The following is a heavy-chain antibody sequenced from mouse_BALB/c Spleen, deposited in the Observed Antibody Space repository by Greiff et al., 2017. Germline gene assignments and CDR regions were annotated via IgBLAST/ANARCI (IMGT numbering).Heavy chain of an antibody. CDR2: ISSGGSYT. J-gene: IGHJ3*01. D-gene: IGHD1-1*01. Sequence: EVQVVESGGGLVKPGGSLKLSCAASGFTFSSYAMSWVRQTPEKRLEWVATISSGGSYTYYPDSVKGRFTISRDNAKNTLYLQMSSLRSEDTAMYYCARQDLLREFAYWGQGTLVTVSA. V-gene: IGHV5-9-3*01. CDR1: GFTFSSYA. CDR3: ARQDLLREFAY.